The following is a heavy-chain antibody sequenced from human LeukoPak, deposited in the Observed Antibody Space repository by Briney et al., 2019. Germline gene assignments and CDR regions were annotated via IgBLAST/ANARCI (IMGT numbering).Heavy chain of an antibody. CDR2: INHSGST. CDR3: ARHEGGVPDWYFDL. V-gene: IGHV4-34*01. Sequence: SETLSLTCAVYGGSFSGYYWSWIRQPPGKGLEWIGEINHSGSTNYNPSLKSRVTISVDTSKNQFSLKLSSVTAADTAVYYCARHEGGVPDWYFDLWGRGTLVTVSS. J-gene: IGHJ2*01. D-gene: IGHD1-26*01. CDR1: GGSFSGYY.